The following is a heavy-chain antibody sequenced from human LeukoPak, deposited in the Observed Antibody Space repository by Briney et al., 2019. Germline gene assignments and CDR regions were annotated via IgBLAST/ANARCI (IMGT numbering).Heavy chain of an antibody. D-gene: IGHD3-22*01. CDR2: IDPSDSYT. CDR3: ARHKDRNWFDP. J-gene: IGHJ5*02. Sequence: GESLKISCKGSGYSFTSYWISWVRQMPGKGLEWMGRIDPSDSYTNYSPSFQGQVTISADKSITTASLQWSSLKASDTAMYYGARHKDRNWFDPWGQGTLVTVSS. V-gene: IGHV5-10-1*04. CDR1: GYSFTSYW.